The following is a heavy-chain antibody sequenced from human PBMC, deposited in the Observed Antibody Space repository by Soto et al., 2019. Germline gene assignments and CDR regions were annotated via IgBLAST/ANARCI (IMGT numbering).Heavy chain of an antibody. V-gene: IGHV3-9*01. Sequence: SLRLSCAASGFTFDDYAMHWVRQAPGKGLEWVSGISWNSGSIGYADSVKGRFTISRDNAKNSLYLQMNSLRAEDTALYYCAKGPLEWLLFGYFDYWGQGTLVTVSS. CDR1: GFTFDDYA. J-gene: IGHJ4*02. CDR3: AKGPLEWLLFGYFDY. D-gene: IGHD3-3*01. CDR2: ISWNSGSI.